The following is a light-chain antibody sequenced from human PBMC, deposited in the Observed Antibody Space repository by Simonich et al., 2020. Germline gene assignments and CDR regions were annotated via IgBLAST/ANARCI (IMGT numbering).Light chain of an antibody. J-gene: IGKJ1*01. CDR3: QQYGSSPR. CDR1: QSVSSSY. V-gene: IGKV3-20*01. CDR2: GAS. Sequence: EIVLTQSPGTLSLSPGERATFSCRASQSVSSSYLAWYQQKPGQAPRLLIYGASSRATGIPDRFSGSGSGTDFTLTISRLEPEDFAVYYCQQYGSSPRFGQGTKVEIK.